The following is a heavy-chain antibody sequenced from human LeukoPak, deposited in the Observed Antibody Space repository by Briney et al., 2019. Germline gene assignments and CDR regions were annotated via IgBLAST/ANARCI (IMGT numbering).Heavy chain of an antibody. D-gene: IGHD3-22*01. CDR1: GYTFTSYG. Sequence: ASVKVSCKASGYTFTSYGMHWVRQAPGQRLEWMGWINAGNGNTKYSQKFQGRVTITRDTSASTAYMELSSLRSEDTAVYYCARGRYDSSGYYSDDYWGQGTLVTVSS. V-gene: IGHV1-3*01. J-gene: IGHJ4*02. CDR3: ARGRYDSSGYYSDDY. CDR2: INAGNGNT.